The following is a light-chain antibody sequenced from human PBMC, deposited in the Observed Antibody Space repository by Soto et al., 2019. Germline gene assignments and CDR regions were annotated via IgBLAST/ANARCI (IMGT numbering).Light chain of an antibody. CDR1: QSISSW. CDR2: KAS. CDR3: QQYNSYSCT. Sequence: DIQMTQSPSTLSASVGDRVTITCRASQSISSWLAWYQQKPGKAPKLLIYKASSLESGVPSRFSGSGSGTEFTLTIRSLQADDFATYYFQQYNSYSCTFGQGTKLEIK. V-gene: IGKV1-5*03. J-gene: IGKJ2*01.